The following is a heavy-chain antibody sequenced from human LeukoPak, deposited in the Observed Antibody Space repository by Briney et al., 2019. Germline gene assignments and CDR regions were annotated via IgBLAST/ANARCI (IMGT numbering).Heavy chain of an antibody. V-gene: IGHV4-38-2*02. CDR1: GYSISSGYY. Sequence: PSETLSLTCTVSGYSISSGYYWGWIRQPPGKGLEWIGSIYHSGSTYYNPSLKSRVTISVDTSKNQFSLKLGSVTAADTAVYYCARDRFSRAAAPGIGRFDPWGQGTLVTVSS. CDR2: IYHSGST. J-gene: IGHJ5*02. CDR3: ARDRFSRAAAPGIGRFDP. D-gene: IGHD2-15*01.